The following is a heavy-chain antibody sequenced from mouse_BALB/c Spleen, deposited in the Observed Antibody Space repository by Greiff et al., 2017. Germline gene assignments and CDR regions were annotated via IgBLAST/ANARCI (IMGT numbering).Heavy chain of an antibody. CDR3: KNVASTPYYFDY. Sequence: VQLQESGAELVRPGASVKLSCKASGYTFTSYWLNWVKQRPGQGLEWIGNIYPSDSYTNYNQKFQDKATLTVDKSSSTAYIRLSSPTSEDSAVSSFKNVASTPYYFDYWGQGTTLTVSA. V-gene: IGHV1-69*02. J-gene: IGHJ2*01. CDR1: GYTFTSYW. CDR2: IYPSDSYT. D-gene: IGHD5-1*01.